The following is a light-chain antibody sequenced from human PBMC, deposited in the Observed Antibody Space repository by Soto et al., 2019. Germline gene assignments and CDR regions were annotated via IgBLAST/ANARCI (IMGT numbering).Light chain of an antibody. Sequence: DIQMTQSPSTLSASVGDRVTITCRASQSITTWLAWYQQKPGKAPKLLIYKATNLQSGVPSRFSGSGSGTEFSLTIGSLQPEDFAIYYCQQYNDYQYTFGQGTKLEIK. J-gene: IGKJ2*01. CDR2: KAT. V-gene: IGKV1-5*03. CDR3: QQYNDYQYT. CDR1: QSITTW.